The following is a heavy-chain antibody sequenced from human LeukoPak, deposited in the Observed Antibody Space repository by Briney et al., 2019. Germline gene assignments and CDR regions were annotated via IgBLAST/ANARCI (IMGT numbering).Heavy chain of an antibody. V-gene: IGHV1-69*13. CDR1: GGTFSSYA. D-gene: IGHD1-26*01. J-gene: IGHJ4*02. CDR2: IIPIFGTA. CDR3: ATPSIVGAHFDY. Sequence: RASVKVSCKASGGTFSSYAISWVRQAPGQGLEWMGGIIPIFGTANYAQKFQGRVTITADESTSTAYMELSSLSSEDTAVYYCATPSIVGAHFDYWGQGTLVTVSS.